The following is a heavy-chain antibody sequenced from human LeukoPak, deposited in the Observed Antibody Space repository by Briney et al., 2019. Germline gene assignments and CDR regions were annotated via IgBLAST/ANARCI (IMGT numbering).Heavy chain of an antibody. J-gene: IGHJ4*02. CDR1: GDSVSTNSAA. CDR3: ARGVYIAAAQYGY. V-gene: IGHV6-1*01. CDR2: TYYRSKWYN. Sequence: SQTLSLTCAISGDSVSTNSAAWNWIRQSPTRGLEWLGRTYYRSKWYNDYPVSVKGRITINPDTSKNQFSLKLSSVTAADTAVYYCARGVYIAAAQYGYWGQGTLVTVSS. D-gene: IGHD6-13*01.